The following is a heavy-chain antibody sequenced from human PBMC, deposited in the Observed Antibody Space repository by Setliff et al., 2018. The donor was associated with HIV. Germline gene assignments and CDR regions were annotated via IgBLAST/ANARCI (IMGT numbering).Heavy chain of an antibody. V-gene: IGHV4-61*02. CDR2: IYSSGST. CDR1: GGSISSGSYY. D-gene: IGHD3-10*01. Sequence: SETLSLTCTVSGGSISSGSYYWSWIRQPAGKGLEWIGRIYSSGSTNYNPSLKSRVTISVDTSKNQFSLKLSSVTAADTAVYYCARDSGTTGWCVDVWGQGTTVTVSS. J-gene: IGHJ6*02. CDR3: ARDSGTTGWCVDV.